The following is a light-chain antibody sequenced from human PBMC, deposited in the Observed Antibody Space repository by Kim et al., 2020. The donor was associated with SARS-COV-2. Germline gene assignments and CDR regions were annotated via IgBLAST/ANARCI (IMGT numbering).Light chain of an antibody. CDR1: SGSIASYY. CDR3: QSCDTTSWV. V-gene: IGLV6-57*03. Sequence: VTISGTRSSGSIASYYVQWYQQRPGSAPTTIIYNNNQRPSGVPDRFSGSIDSSSNSASLTISGLKTEDEADYYCQSCDTTSWVYGGGTQLTVL. J-gene: IGLJ3*02. CDR2: NNN.